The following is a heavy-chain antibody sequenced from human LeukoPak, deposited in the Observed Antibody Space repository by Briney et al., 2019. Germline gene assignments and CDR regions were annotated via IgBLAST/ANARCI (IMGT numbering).Heavy chain of an antibody. Sequence: ASVKVSCKVSGYTLTELSMHWVRQVPGKGLEWMGGFDPEEGETIYAQKFQGRVIMTGDTSTDTAYMELRSLRSDDTAVYYCARVGMAGVPAAMIYYYYMDVWGKGTTVTVSS. CDR1: GYTLTELS. J-gene: IGHJ6*03. V-gene: IGHV1-24*01. CDR3: ARVGMAGVPAAMIYYYYMDV. D-gene: IGHD2-2*01. CDR2: FDPEEGET.